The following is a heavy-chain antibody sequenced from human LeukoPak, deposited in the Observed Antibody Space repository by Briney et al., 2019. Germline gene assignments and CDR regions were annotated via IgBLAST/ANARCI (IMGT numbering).Heavy chain of an antibody. CDR1: GGTFSSYA. CDR3: ARDSPNDYGDYGGGYFDY. J-gene: IGHJ4*02. CDR2: IITIFGTA. D-gene: IGHD4-17*01. Sequence: SVKVSCKASGGTFSSYAISWVRQAPGQGLEWMGGIITIFGTANYAQKFQGRVTITADESTSTTYMELSSLRSEDTAVYYCARDSPNDYGDYGGGYFDYWGQGTLVTVSS. V-gene: IGHV1-69*13.